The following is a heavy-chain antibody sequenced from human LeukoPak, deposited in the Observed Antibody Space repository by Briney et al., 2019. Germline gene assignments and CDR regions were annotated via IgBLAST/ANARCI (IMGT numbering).Heavy chain of an antibody. CDR2: INPNSGGT. V-gene: IGHV1-2*04. CDR1: GYTFTSYD. CDR3: ASGEYFDY. J-gene: IGHJ4*02. D-gene: IGHD3-10*01. Sequence: APVKVSCKASGYTFTSYDINWVRQAPGQGLEWMGWINPNSGGTNYAQKFQGWVTMTRDTSISTAYMELSRLRSDDTAVYYCASGEYFDYWGQGTLVTVSS.